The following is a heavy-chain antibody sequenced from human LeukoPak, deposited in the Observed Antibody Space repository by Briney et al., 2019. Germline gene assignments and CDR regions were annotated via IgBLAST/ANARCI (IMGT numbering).Heavy chain of an antibody. CDR1: GGTFSDYA. CDR2: FIPILGTA. Sequence: SVKVSCKASGGTFSDYALNWVRQAPGQGLEWMGVFIPILGTANYAQKLQGRVTMTTDTSTSTAYMELRGLRSDDTAVYYCARGGGYKPLDYWGRETLVTVSS. D-gene: IGHD5-24*01. J-gene: IGHJ4*02. CDR3: ARGGGYKPLDY. V-gene: IGHV1-69*10.